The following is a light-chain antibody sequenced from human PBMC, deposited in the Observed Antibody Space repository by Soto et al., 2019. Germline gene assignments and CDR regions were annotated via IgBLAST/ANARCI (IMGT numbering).Light chain of an antibody. CDR2: EVS. CDR1: SSDVGGYNY. CDR3: SSYAGSTYV. Sequence: QSALTQPPSASGSPGQSVTISCTGTSSDVGGYNYVSWYQQHPGKAPKLMIYEVSKQPSGVPDRFSGSKSGNTASLTVSGLQAEDEADYYCSSYAGSTYVFGTGTKVTVL. J-gene: IGLJ1*01. V-gene: IGLV2-8*01.